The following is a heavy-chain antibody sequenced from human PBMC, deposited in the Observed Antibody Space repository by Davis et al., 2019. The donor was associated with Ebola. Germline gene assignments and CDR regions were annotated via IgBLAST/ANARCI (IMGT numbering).Heavy chain of an antibody. J-gene: IGHJ4*02. Sequence: GESLKISCAASGLTFSNFAMNWVRQAPGKGLEWVSGISGSGGRTYYADSVKGRFTISRDNSKSTLYLQMDSLRPDDTAVYYCARDFFEYSSSSFSDYWGQGTLVTVSS. V-gene: IGHV3-23*01. D-gene: IGHD6-6*01. CDR2: ISGSGGRT. CDR3: ARDFFEYSSSSFSDY. CDR1: GLTFSNFA.